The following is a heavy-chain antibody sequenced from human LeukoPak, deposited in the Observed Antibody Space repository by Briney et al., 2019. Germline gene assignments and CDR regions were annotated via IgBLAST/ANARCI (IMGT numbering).Heavy chain of an antibody. CDR3: AGHFGAWHYFDY. Sequence: GGSLRLSCAAPGFTFSSYAIHWVRQAPGKGLEWVALISYDGSTKYSTDSVKGRFTISRDNSKNTLYLQMNSLRPEDTAVYYCAGHFGAWHYFDYWGQGTLVTVSS. J-gene: IGHJ4*02. D-gene: IGHD3-3*01. CDR1: GFTFSSYA. CDR2: ISYDGSTK. V-gene: IGHV3-30*04.